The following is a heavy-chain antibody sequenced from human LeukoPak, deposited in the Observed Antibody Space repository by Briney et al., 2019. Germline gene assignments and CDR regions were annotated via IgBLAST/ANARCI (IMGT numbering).Heavy chain of an antibody. CDR3: ARAYYDSSGPAY. D-gene: IGHD3-22*01. Sequence: GGSLRLSCAASGFTVSSNYMSWVRQAPGKGLEWVSVIYSGGSTYYADSVKGRFTISRDNSKNTLYLQMNSLRAEDTAVYYCARAYYDSSGPAYWGQGTLVTVSS. V-gene: IGHV3-66*01. J-gene: IGHJ4*02. CDR2: IYSGGST. CDR1: GFTVSSNY.